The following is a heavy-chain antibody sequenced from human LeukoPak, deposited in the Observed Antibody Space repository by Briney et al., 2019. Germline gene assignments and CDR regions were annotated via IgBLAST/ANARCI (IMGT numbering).Heavy chain of an antibody. Sequence: GGSLRLSCAAAGVTFSSYAMSLVRQAPGKGLEWVSAISGSGGSTYYADSVKGRFTISRDNSKNTLYLQMNSLRAEDTAVYYCAKKVGDFWSGYYVDFDYWGQGTLVTVSS. CDR1: GVTFSSYA. CDR2: ISGSGGST. J-gene: IGHJ4*02. CDR3: AKKVGDFWSGYYVDFDY. V-gene: IGHV3-23*01. D-gene: IGHD3-3*01.